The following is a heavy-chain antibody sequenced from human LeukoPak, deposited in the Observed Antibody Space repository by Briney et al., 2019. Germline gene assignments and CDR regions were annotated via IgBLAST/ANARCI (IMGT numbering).Heavy chain of an antibody. CDR2: IKSKIDGGAI. D-gene: IGHD3-22*01. CDR1: GFTFSNAW. V-gene: IGHV3-15*07. J-gene: IGHJ4*02. Sequence: GGSLRLSCAASGFTFSNAWMNWVRQAPGKRLEWVGRIKSKIDGGAIEYAAPVQGTFTISRDDSKNTLYLQMNSLKIEDTAVYFCTTSNYYYDSNAWYWGQGALVTVSS. CDR3: TTSNYYYDSNAWY.